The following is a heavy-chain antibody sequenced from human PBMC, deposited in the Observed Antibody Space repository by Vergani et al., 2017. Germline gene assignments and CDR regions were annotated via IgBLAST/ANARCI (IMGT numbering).Heavy chain of an antibody. J-gene: IGHJ5*01. CDR1: GFTLSKYA. CDR3: ENDPNGDYFGAVVS. V-gene: IGHV3-23*01. CDR2: ILSGGGVK. Sequence: EEQLLESGGDLVQPGGSLRLSCAASGFTLSKYAMTWVRQTPEKGLEWVSAILSGGGVKYNLDSVKGRFTISRNNSKNTLYLQMNSLRVEDTAVYYCENDPNGDYFGAVVSWGPGAPVTVAS. D-gene: IGHD4-17*01.